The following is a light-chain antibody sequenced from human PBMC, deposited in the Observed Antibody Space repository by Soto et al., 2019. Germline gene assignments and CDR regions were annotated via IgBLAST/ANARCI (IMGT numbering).Light chain of an antibody. CDR1: SSDIGGYNY. CDR2: EVT. Sequence: QSALTQPPSASGSPGQSVTISCTGTSSDIGGYNYVSWYQHHPGKAPKLMIYEVTKRPSGVPDRFSGSKSGNTASLTVSGLLAEDEADYYCYSYAGNNRAFGTGTEVTVL. J-gene: IGLJ1*01. V-gene: IGLV2-8*01. CDR3: YSYAGNNRA.